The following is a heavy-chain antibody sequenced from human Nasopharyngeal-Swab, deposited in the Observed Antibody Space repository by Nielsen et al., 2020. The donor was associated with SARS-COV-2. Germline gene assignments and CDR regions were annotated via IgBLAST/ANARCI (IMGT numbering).Heavy chain of an antibody. Sequence: GESLKISCSASGFTFSSYGMHWVRQAPGKGLEWVAVIWYDGSNKYYADSVKGRFTISRDNSKNTLYLQMNSLRAEDTAVYYCARGPVGGDYWGQGTLVTVSS. CDR3: ARGPVGGDY. V-gene: IGHV3-33*08. J-gene: IGHJ4*02. CDR1: GFTFSSYG. CDR2: IWYDGSNK. D-gene: IGHD2-15*01.